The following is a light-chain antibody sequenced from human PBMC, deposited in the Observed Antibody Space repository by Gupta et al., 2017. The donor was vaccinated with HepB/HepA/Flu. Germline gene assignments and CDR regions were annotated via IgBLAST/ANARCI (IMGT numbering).Light chain of an antibody. CDR2: NNN. J-gene: IGLJ3*02. CDR1: SSTIRSNT. V-gene: IGLV1-44*01. Sequence: QSVLTQPPSVSGTPGQRLTISCSGSSSTIRSNTVNWYQQLPGTAPKLLIYNNNERPSGVPDRFSASKSGTSASLAISGLQSEDEAEYSCAVWDDSLNGPVFGGGTKVTVL. CDR3: AVWDDSLNGPV.